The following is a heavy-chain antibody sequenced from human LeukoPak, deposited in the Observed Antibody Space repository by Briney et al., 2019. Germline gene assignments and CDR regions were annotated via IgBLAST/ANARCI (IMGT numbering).Heavy chain of an antibody. CDR1: GFAFSSYN. V-gene: IGHV3-48*04. CDR3: ARWSDYYDSSGYYFDLYYFDY. Sequence: GGSLRLSCAGSGFAFSSYNMNWVRQAPGRGLEWVSYISSSSSTKYYADSVKGRFTISRDDAKNSLYLQMNSLRAEDTAVYYCARWSDYYDSSGYYFDLYYFDYWGQGTLVTVSS. J-gene: IGHJ4*02. D-gene: IGHD3-22*01. CDR2: ISSSSSTK.